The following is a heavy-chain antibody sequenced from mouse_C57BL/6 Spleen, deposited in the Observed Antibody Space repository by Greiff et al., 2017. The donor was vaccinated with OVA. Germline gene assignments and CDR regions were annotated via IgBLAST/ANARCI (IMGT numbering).Heavy chain of an antibody. CDR2: IYPGDGDT. CDR1: GYAFSSYW. D-gene: IGHD2-4*01. V-gene: IGHV1-80*01. Sequence: VQLQQSGAELVKPGASVKISCKASGYAFSSYWMNWVKQRPGKGLEWIGQIYPGDGDTNYNGKFKGKATLTADKSSSTAYMQLSSLTSEDSAVYCCARRDYDEGYFDVWGTGTTVTVSS. J-gene: IGHJ1*03. CDR3: ARRDYDEGYFDV.